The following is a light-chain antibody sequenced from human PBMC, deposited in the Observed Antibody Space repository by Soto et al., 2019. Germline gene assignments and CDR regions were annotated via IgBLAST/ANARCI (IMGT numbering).Light chain of an antibody. V-gene: IGKV3-20*01. CDR2: GAS. CDR1: QSVSSSY. Sequence: IVMTQSPATLSVSPLERATLSFRASQSVSSSYSAWYQQKPGQAPRLLMYGASSRATGIPDRLSGSGSGTDFTLTISRLEPEDFAVYYCQQYGSSPITFGQGTRLEI. CDR3: QQYGSSPIT. J-gene: IGKJ5*01.